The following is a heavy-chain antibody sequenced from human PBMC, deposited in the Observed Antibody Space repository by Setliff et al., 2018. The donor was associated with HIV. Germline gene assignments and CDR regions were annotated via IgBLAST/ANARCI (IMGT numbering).Heavy chain of an antibody. Sequence: SVKVSCKASGYTFINYGISWVRQAPGQGLEWMGWISAYNGNTNYAQQLQGRVTMTTDTSTSTAYMELRSLRSDDTAVYYCARDGYYYDGSAYSTFDYWGQGTLVTVSS. D-gene: IGHD3-22*01. J-gene: IGHJ4*02. CDR3: ARDGYYYDGSAYSTFDY. CDR2: ISAYNGNT. CDR1: GYTFINYG. V-gene: IGHV1-18*01.